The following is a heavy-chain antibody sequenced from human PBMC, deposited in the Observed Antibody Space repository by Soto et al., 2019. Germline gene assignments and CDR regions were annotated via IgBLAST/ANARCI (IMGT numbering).Heavy chain of an antibody. CDR1: GFTCSTYW. Sequence: AGSLRSSGVAAGFTCSTYWFNWLRQVPGNGLVWVSLINPDGSTTTYADSVKGRFIIFRDSTKNTVYLQMNSLRVEDTAVYYCARDLRGSPDIWGQGTLVTVSS. V-gene: IGHV3-74*01. J-gene: IGHJ4*02. CDR2: INPDGSTT. CDR3: ARDLRGSPDI. D-gene: IGHD1-26*01.